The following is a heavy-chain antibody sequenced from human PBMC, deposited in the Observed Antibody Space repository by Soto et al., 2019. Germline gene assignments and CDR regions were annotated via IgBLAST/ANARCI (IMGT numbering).Heavy chain of an antibody. CDR2: FYSSGST. Sequence: SETLSLTCTVSGGSLSSSSYYWGWIRQPPGKGLEWIGSFYSSGSTYYNPSLKSRVTISVDTSKNQFSLKLSSVTAADTAVYYCVRHSYGGGYYFDYWGQGNLVTVSS. CDR1: GGSLSSSSYY. D-gene: IGHD2-15*01. J-gene: IGHJ4*02. V-gene: IGHV4-39*01. CDR3: VRHSYGGGYYFDY.